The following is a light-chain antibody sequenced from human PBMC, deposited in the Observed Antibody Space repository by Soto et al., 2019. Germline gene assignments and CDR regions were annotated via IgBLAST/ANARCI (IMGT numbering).Light chain of an antibody. CDR3: QAWDSSTVL. V-gene: IGLV3-1*01. J-gene: IGLJ2*01. CDR1: KLGDKY. Sequence: SYELTQPHSVSVSPGQTASITCSGVKLGDKYACWYQQKPGQSPVLVIYQDTKRPSGIPERFSGSNSGNTATLTISGTQTMDEADYYCQAWDSSTVLFGGGTKLTVL. CDR2: QDT.